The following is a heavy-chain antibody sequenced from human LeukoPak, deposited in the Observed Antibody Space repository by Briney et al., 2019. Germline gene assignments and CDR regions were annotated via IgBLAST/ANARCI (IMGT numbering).Heavy chain of an antibody. CDR2: VNHSGST. Sequence: SETLSLTCAVSGGSFSGYYWSWIRQPPGKGLEWIGEVNHSGSTNYNPSLKSRVTISVDTSRSQFSLKLSSVTAADTAVYSCARGRGYSYGSHWYFDLWGRGTLVTVSS. J-gene: IGHJ2*01. V-gene: IGHV4-34*01. CDR3: ARGRGYSYGSHWYFDL. D-gene: IGHD5-18*01. CDR1: GGSFSGYY.